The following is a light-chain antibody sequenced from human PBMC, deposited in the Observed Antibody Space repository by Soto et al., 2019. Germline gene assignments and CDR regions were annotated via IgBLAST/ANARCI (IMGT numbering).Light chain of an antibody. CDR2: KAS. CDR3: QQYNSYSKM. Sequence: DIQMTQSPSTLSASVGDRATITCRASQSISSWLAWYQQKPGKAPKLLIYKASTLESGVPSRFSGSGSGTEFTLTISSLQPDDFATYYCQQYNSYSKMFGQGTKVDIK. V-gene: IGKV1-5*03. J-gene: IGKJ1*01. CDR1: QSISSW.